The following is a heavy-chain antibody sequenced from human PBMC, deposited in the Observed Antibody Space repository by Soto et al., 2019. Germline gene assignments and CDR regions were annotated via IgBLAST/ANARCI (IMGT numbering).Heavy chain of an antibody. CDR2: IIPILGIA. CDR1: GGTFSSYT. D-gene: IGHD5-18*01. Sequence: QVQLVQSGAAVKKPGSSVKVSCKASGGTFSSYTISWVRQAPGQGLEWMGRIIPILGIANYAQKFQGRVTITADKSTSTAYMELSSMRSEDTAVYYCAREDSYGYSHYFDYWGQGTLVTVSS. CDR3: AREDSYGYSHYFDY. J-gene: IGHJ4*02. V-gene: IGHV1-69*08.